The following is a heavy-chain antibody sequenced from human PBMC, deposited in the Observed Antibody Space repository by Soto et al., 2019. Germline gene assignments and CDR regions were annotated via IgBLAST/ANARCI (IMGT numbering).Heavy chain of an antibody. D-gene: IGHD3-9*01. CDR1: GGSISSYY. CDR2: IYYSGST. CDR3: ARVYDILTGYGYFDY. Sequence: SETLSLTCTVSGGSISSYYWSWIRQPPGKGLEWIGYIYYSGSTNYNPSLKSRVTISVDTSKNQFSLKLSSVTAADTAVYYCARVYDILTGYGYFDYWGQGTLVTVSS. J-gene: IGHJ4*02. V-gene: IGHV4-59*01.